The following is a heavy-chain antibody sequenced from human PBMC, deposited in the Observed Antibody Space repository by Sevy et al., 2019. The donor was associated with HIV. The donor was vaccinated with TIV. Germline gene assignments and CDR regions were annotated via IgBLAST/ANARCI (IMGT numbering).Heavy chain of an antibody. CDR3: ARADTYIVVVPAAKSPLYYYYYMDV. V-gene: IGHV3-7*03. Sequence: GGSLRLSCAASGFTFSSYWMSWVRQAPGKGLEWVANIKQDGSEKYYVDSVKGRVNISRNNAKNSLYLQMNSLGAEDTAVYYCARADTYIVVVPAAKSPLYYYYYMDVWGKGTTVTVSS. D-gene: IGHD2-2*01. CDR2: IKQDGSEK. CDR1: GFTFSSYW. J-gene: IGHJ6*03.